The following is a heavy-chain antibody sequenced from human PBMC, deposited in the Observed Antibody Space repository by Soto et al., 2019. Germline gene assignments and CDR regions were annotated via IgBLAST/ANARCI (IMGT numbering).Heavy chain of an antibody. CDR3: ACVTGGYCSGGSCYYYYMDV. V-gene: IGHV1-8*01. D-gene: IGHD2-15*01. J-gene: IGHJ6*03. CDR1: GYTFTSYD. CDR2: MNPNSGNT. Sequence: GASVKVSCKASGYTFTSYDINWVRQATGQGLEWMGWMNPNSGNTGYAQKFQGRVTMTRNTSISTAYMELSSLRSEDTAVYYCACVTGGYCSGGSCYYYYMDVWGKGTTVTVSS.